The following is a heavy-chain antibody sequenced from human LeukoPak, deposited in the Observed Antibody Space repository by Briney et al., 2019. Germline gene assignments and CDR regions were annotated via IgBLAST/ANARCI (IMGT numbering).Heavy chain of an antibody. CDR3: ARGDFVVVITRVVYYFDY. J-gene: IGHJ4*02. D-gene: IGHD3-22*01. CDR2: MNPNSGNT. V-gene: IGHV1-8*01. Sequence: VGSVKVSCKASGYTFTSYDINWVRQATGQGLEWMGWMNPNSGNTGYAQKFQGRVTMTRNTSISTAYMELSSLRSEDTAVYYCARGDFVVVITRVVYYFDYWGQGTLVTVSS. CDR1: GYTFTSYD.